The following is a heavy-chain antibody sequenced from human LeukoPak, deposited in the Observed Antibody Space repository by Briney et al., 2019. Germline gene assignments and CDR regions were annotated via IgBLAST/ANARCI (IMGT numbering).Heavy chain of an antibody. CDR3: VRPIGDPRYWYIDL. J-gene: IGHJ2*01. CDR2: IFPGDSDT. V-gene: IGHV5-51*01. D-gene: IGHD4-17*01. CDR1: GYTFASYW. Sequence: GESLKISCTSSGYTFASYWVGWVRQVSGKDLEWMGIIFPGDSDTRYSPSFQGQVTISADKSVSTAYLQWSSLKASDSAVYFCVRPIGDPRYWYIDLWGRGTRVTVSS.